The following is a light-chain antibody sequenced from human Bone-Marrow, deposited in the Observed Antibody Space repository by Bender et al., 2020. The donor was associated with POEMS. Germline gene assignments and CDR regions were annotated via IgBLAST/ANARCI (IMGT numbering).Light chain of an antibody. J-gene: IGLJ3*02. V-gene: IGLV1-44*01. CDR1: GSNIGGYP. Sequence: QSVLTQPPSVSGTPGQRVTISCSGSGSNIGGYPVNWYQQLPGTAPRLLIYTNNERPSGVPDRFSGSKSGTSASLAITGLQSDDEAIYFCDAWDASLSVWVFGGGTKLTVL. CDR2: TNN. CDR3: DAWDASLSVWV.